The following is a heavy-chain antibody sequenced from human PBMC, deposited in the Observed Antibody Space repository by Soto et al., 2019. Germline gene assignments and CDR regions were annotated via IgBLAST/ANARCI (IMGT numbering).Heavy chain of an antibody. Sequence: GGSLTLSCAASGFTFSSYWMSWVRQAPGKGLEWVANIKQDGSEKYYVDSVKGRFTISRDNAESSLYLQMNSLRAEDTAVYYCATEGLSSGWYRVYYYYYGMDVWGQGTTVTVSS. V-gene: IGHV3-7*01. CDR2: IKQDGSEK. CDR3: ATEGLSSGWYRVYYYYYGMDV. D-gene: IGHD6-19*01. CDR1: GFTFSSYW. J-gene: IGHJ6*02.